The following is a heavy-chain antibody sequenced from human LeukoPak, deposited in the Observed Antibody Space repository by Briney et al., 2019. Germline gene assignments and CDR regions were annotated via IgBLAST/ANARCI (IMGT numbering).Heavy chain of an antibody. D-gene: IGHD3-10*01. Sequence: GGSLRLSCAASGFTFSSYGMHWLRQAPGKGLEGVAVISYDGSNKYYADSVKGRFTISRDNSKNTLYLQMNSLSAEATAVYYCAKDRGPGVRYYFDYWGQGTLVTVSS. J-gene: IGHJ4*02. V-gene: IGHV3-30*18. CDR2: ISYDGSNK. CDR3: AKDRGPGVRYYFDY. CDR1: GFTFSSYG.